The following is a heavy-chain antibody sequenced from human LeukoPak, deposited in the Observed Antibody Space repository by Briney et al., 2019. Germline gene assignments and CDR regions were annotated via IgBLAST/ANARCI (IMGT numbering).Heavy chain of an antibody. D-gene: IGHD6-13*01. J-gene: IGHJ3*01. CDR1: GFTFDDYA. CDR2: ISWNSGSI. V-gene: IGHV3-9*03. CDR3: ARVRTSSQDDAFDL. Sequence: GGSLRLSCAASGFTFDDYAMHWVRQAPGKGLEWVSGISWNSGSIGYADSVKGRFTISRDNAKNSLYLQMNSLRAEDMALYYCARVRTSSQDDAFDLWGQGTRVTVSS.